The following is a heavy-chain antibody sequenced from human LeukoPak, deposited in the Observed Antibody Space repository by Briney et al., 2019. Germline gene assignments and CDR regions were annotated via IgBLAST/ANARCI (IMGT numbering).Heavy chain of an antibody. CDR1: GGSISSSSYY. Sequence: ASETLSLTCTVSGGSISSSSYYWGWIRQPPGKGLEWIGEINHSGSTNYNPSLKSRVTISVDTSKNQFSLKLSSVTAADTAVYYCGRLCVWGSYRYKYFDYWGQGTLVTVSS. CDR3: GRLCVWGSYRYKYFDY. V-gene: IGHV4-39*07. J-gene: IGHJ4*02. D-gene: IGHD3-16*02. CDR2: INHSGST.